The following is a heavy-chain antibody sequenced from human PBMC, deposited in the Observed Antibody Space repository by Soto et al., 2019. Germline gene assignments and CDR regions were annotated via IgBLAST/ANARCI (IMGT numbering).Heavy chain of an antibody. J-gene: IGHJ5*01. V-gene: IGHV4-34*01. Sequence: PSETLSLTCAVYGGSFSGYYWNWIRQPPGKGLEWIGEINDSGSTIYNPSLKSRVTISADRSKNQFSLNLNFVTAADTAIYYCARDIWLDSWGQGTLVTVSS. CDR1: GGSFSGYY. CDR3: ARDIWLDS. CDR2: INDSGST.